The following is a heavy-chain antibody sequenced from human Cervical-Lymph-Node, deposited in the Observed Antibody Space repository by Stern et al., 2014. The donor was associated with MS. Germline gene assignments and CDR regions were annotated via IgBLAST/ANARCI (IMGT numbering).Heavy chain of an antibody. V-gene: IGHV2-70*04. CDR1: GFSLDTSGTR. Sequence: QVNLKDSGPALVNPTQALTLTCTFSGFSLDTSGTRVTWIRQPPGKALEWLAGIDWDDAKFSRSSLQTRLTISKDTSRNQVVLIMTNMDPVDTATYYCARSLAGVFDSWGQGILVIVSS. CDR2: IDWDDAK. J-gene: IGHJ4*02. CDR3: ARSLAGVFDS.